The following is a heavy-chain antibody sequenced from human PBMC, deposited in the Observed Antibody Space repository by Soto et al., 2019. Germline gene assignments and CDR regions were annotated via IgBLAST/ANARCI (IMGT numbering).Heavy chain of an antibody. CDR3: AKPLWDSYGYYY. CDR2: ISGSGGST. D-gene: IGHD5-18*01. V-gene: IGHV3-23*01. Sequence: EVQLLESGGGLVQPGGSLRLSCAASGFTFSSYAMSWVRQAPGKGLEWVSAISGSGGSTYYADSVKGRFTISRDNSKNTQYLQMNSLRAEDTAVYYCAKPLWDSYGYYYWGQGTLVTVSS. J-gene: IGHJ4*02. CDR1: GFTFSSYA.